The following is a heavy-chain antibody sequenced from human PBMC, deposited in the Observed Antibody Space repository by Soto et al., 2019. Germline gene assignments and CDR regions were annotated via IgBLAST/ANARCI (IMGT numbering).Heavy chain of an antibody. V-gene: IGHV4-30-4*01. D-gene: IGHD2-21*02. CDR1: GGSISSGDYY. CDR3: ARAGCGGDCYASGAFDI. J-gene: IGHJ3*02. Sequence: SETLSLTCTVSGGSISSGDYYWSWIRQPPGKGLEWIGYIYYSGSTYYNPSLKSRVTISVDTSKNQFSLKLSSVTAADTAVYYCARAGCGGDCYASGAFDIWGQGTMVTV. CDR2: IYYSGST.